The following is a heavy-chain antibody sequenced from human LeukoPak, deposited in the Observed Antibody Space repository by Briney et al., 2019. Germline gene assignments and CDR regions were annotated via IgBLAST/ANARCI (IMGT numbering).Heavy chain of an antibody. V-gene: IGHV3-21*01. CDR2: ITHSSTFI. J-gene: IGHJ6*03. Sequence: KPGGSLTLSCAASGFTFSTYSMNWVRQAPGKGLEWVSSITHSSTFIYYADSVKGRFTISRDNSKNTLYLQMNSLRAEDTAVYYCAKDPDSIVYYYYYYYMDVWGKGTTVTISS. CDR1: GFTFSTYS. D-gene: IGHD3-3*02. CDR3: AKDPDSIVYYYYYYYMDV.